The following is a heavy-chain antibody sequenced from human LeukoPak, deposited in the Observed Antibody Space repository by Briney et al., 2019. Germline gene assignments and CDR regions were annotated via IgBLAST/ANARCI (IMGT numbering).Heavy chain of an antibody. CDR2: TRNKGNSYTT. CDR3: ARGPPPDYYDSSGYFDS. D-gene: IGHD3-22*01. V-gene: IGHV3-72*01. CDR1: GFTFSDHY. J-gene: IGHJ4*02. Sequence: PGGSLRLSCAASGFTFSDHYMDWVRQAPGRGLEWVGRTRNKGNSYTTEYAASVKGRFTISRDDSQNSLYLQMNSLKIEDSAVYYCARGPPPDYYDSSGYFDSWGQGTLVTVSS.